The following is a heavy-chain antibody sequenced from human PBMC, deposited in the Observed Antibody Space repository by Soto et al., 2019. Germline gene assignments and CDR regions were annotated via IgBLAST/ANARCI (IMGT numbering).Heavy chain of an antibody. V-gene: IGHV1-69*01. CDR3: ASGASRGYPYFFDS. Sequence: QVQVVQSGAEVRKPGSSVKLSCKASEGTFNSYAIAWVRQAPGQGLEWMGGIIPYYNTLNYAQKFQDRVTITADDSTNTVYLELSSLRSDDTAGYFCASGASRGYPYFFDSWGQGTLVTVSS. J-gene: IGHJ4*02. D-gene: IGHD6-13*01. CDR1: EGTFNSYA. CDR2: IIPYYNTL.